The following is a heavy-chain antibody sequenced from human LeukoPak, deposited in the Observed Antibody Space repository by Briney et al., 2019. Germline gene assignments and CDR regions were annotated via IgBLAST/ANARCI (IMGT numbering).Heavy chain of an antibody. Sequence: GSSVKVSCKASGGTFSSYAISWVRQAPGQGLEWTGGIIPIFGTANYAQKFQGRVTITADKSTSTAYMELSSLRSEDTAVYYCASKSITMVRGVVFDYWGQGTLVTVSS. CDR1: GGTFSSYA. D-gene: IGHD3-10*01. J-gene: IGHJ4*02. V-gene: IGHV1-69*06. CDR3: ASKSITMVRGVVFDY. CDR2: IIPIFGTA.